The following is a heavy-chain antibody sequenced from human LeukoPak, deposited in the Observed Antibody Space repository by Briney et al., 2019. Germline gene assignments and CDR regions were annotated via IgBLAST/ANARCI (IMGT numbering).Heavy chain of an antibody. Sequence: GGSLRLSCAASGFTFSSYAMSWVRQAPGKGLEWVSEISTSGGSTYYADSVKGRFTISRDNSKNTLYLQMNSLRAEDTAVYYCARVGSGSYWGYFDYWGQGTLVTVSS. CDR1: GFTFSSYA. V-gene: IGHV3-23*01. CDR3: ARVGSGSYWGYFDY. D-gene: IGHD1-26*01. CDR2: ISTSGGST. J-gene: IGHJ4*02.